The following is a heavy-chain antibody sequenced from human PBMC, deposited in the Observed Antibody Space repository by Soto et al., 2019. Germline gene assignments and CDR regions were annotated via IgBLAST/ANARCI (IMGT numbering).Heavy chain of an antibody. CDR1: GYTFPSYD. CDR2: MNPNGGNT. Sequence: ASVQGSCKASGYTFPSYDSNWVRQAPGQGLEWMGRMNPNGGNTGYAQKFQGRVTMTRDTSTSTAYMELSSLRSEDTAMYYCASHSSSSFYYYGMDVWGQGTTVTVSS. CDR3: ASHSSSSFYYYGMDV. J-gene: IGHJ6*02. V-gene: IGHV1-8*01. D-gene: IGHD6-6*01.